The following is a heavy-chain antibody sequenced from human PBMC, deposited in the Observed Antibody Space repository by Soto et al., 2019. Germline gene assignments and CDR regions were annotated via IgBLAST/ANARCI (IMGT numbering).Heavy chain of an antibody. CDR2: IYHSGST. V-gene: IGHV4-4*02. Sequence: PSETLSLTCAVSSGSISSSNWWSWVRQPPGKGLEWIGEIYHSGSTNYNPSLKSRVTISVDKSKNQFSLKLSSVTAADTAVYYWASRPHHYGSGSYYTPGPFDYWGQGTLVTVSS. CDR1: SGSISSSNW. J-gene: IGHJ4*02. D-gene: IGHD3-10*01. CDR3: ASRPHHYGSGSYYTPGPFDY.